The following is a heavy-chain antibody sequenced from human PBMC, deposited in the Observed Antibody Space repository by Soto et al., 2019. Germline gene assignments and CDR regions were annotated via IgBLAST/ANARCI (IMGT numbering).Heavy chain of an antibody. CDR2: IYYSGST. CDR1: GGSVSSGSYY. Sequence: QVQLQESGPGLVKPSETLSLTCTVSGGSVSSGSYYWSWIRQPPGKGLEWIGYIYYSGSTNYNPSLKSRVTISVDTSKNQFSLKLSSVTAADTAVYYCAGGVGVVTFFDYWGQGTLVTVSS. CDR3: AGGVGVVTFFDY. J-gene: IGHJ4*02. D-gene: IGHD3-3*01. V-gene: IGHV4-61*01.